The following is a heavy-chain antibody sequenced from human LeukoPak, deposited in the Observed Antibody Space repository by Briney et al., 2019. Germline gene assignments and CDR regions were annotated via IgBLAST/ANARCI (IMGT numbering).Heavy chain of an antibody. CDR1: GFTVSSNY. Sequence: PGGSLRLSCAASGFTVSSNYMNWVRQAPGKGLEWVSVIYSGGSTYYADSVKGRFTISRDNSKSTLYLQMNSLRAEDTAVYYCAGIRGGLPHYYGMDVWGQGTTVTVSS. D-gene: IGHD3-10*01. CDR3: AGIRGGLPHYYGMDV. J-gene: IGHJ6*02. V-gene: IGHV3-53*01. CDR2: IYSGGST.